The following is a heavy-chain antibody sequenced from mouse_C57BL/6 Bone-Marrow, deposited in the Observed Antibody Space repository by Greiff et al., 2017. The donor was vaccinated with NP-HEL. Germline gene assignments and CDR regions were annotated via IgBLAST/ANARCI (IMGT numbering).Heavy chain of an antibody. D-gene: IGHD4-1*01. Sequence: VQVVESGPGLVQPSQSLSITCTVSGFSLTSYGVHWVRQSPGKGLEWLGVIWSGGSTDYNAAFISRLSISKDNSKSQVFFKMNSLQADDTAIYYCARLGLRAWFAYWGQGTLVTVSA. CDR3: ARLGLRAWFAY. CDR1: GFSLTSYG. V-gene: IGHV2-2*01. J-gene: IGHJ3*01. CDR2: IWSGGST.